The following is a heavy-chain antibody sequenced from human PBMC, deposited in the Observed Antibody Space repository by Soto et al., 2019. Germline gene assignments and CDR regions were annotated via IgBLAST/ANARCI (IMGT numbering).Heavy chain of an antibody. V-gene: IGHV1-2*02. CDR2: INPNSGGT. J-gene: IGHJ5*02. Sequence: ASVKVSCKASGYTFTGYYMHWVRQAPGQGLEWMGWINPNSGGTNYAQKFQGRVTMTRDTSISTAYMELSRLRSDDTAVYYCARAGNIVVVPAAILSSWGQGTLATVSS. CDR1: GYTFTGYY. D-gene: IGHD2-2*02. CDR3: ARAGNIVVVPAAILSS.